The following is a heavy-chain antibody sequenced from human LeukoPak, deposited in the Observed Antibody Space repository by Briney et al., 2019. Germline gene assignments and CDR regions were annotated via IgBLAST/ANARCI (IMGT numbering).Heavy chain of an antibody. D-gene: IGHD2-8*01. J-gene: IGHJ3*02. CDR2: ISSSSSTI. CDR3: AGQGYCTNGVCYNKKRHAFDI. V-gene: IGHV3-48*01. Sequence: PGGSLRLSCAASGFTFSSYSMNWVRQAPGKGLEWVSYISSSSSTIYYADSVKGRFTISRDNAKNSLYLQMNSLRAEDTAVYYCAGQGYCTNGVCYNKKRHAFDIWGQGTMATVSS. CDR1: GFTFSSYS.